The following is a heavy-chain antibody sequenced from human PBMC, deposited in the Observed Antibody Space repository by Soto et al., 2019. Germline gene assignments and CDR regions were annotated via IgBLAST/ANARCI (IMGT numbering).Heavy chain of an antibody. Sequence: QVQLVQSGAEVKKPGASVKVSCKASGYTFTSYAMHWVRQAPGQRLEWMGWINAGNGNTKYSQKFQGRVTITRDTSASTAYMELSSLRSEDMAVYYCARSCSGGSCYSLFDYWGQGTLVTVSS. CDR1: GYTFTSYA. CDR2: INAGNGNT. D-gene: IGHD2-15*01. V-gene: IGHV1-3*01. J-gene: IGHJ4*02. CDR3: ARSCSGGSCYSLFDY.